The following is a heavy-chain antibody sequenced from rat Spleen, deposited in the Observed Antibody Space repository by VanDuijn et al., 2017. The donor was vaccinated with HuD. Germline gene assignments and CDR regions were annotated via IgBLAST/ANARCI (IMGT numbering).Heavy chain of an antibody. V-gene: IGHV5-46*01. D-gene: IGHD1-1*01. J-gene: IGHJ2*01. CDR1: GFTFSSFP. CDR2: ITPTGGTT. Sequence: EVQLVESGGGLVQPGRSLKLSCAASGFTFSSFPMAWIRQAPTKGLELVASITPTGGTTYYRDSVKGRFTISKDNAKSILYLQMDSLRSEDTATYYFTTEGYYRFDYWDQGVMVTVSS. CDR3: TTEGYYRFDY.